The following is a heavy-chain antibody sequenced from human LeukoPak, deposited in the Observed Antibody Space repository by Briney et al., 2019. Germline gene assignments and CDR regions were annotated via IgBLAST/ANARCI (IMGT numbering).Heavy chain of an antibody. CDR3: ARVAVAGTVDY. CDR2: ISAYNGNT. Sequence: ASVTVSCKASGYTFASYGISWVRQAPGQGLEWMGWISAYNGNTNYAQKLQGRVTMTTDTSTSTAYMELRSLRSDDTAVYYCARVAVAGTVDYWGQGTLVTVSS. V-gene: IGHV1-18*01. J-gene: IGHJ4*02. D-gene: IGHD6-19*01. CDR1: GYTFASYG.